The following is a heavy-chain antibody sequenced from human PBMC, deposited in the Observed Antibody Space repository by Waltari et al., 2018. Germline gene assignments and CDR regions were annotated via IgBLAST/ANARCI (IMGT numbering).Heavy chain of an antibody. CDR3: ASYRVVRGVDYFDY. Sequence: EVQLVQSGAEVKKPGESLKISCKGSGYSFTSYWIGWVRKMPGKGLEWMWIIYTSDAGTRYSPSFQGQVTISADKSISTAYLQWSSLKASDTAMYYCASYRVVRGVDYFDYWGQGTLVTVSS. V-gene: IGHV5-51*01. CDR1: GYSFTSYW. CDR2: IYTSDAGT. J-gene: IGHJ4*02. D-gene: IGHD3-10*01.